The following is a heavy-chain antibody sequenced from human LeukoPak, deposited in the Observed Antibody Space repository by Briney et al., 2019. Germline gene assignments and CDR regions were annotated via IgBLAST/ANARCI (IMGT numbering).Heavy chain of an antibody. CDR3: ARDPYYYDSSGYYFDY. V-gene: IGHV3-48*01. J-gene: IGHJ4*02. CDR2: ISSSSSTI. CDR1: GFTFSSYS. Sequence: GGSLRLSCAASGFTFSSYSMSWVRQAPGKGLEWVSYISSSSSTIYYADSVKGRFTISRDNAKNSLYLQMNSLRAEDTAVYYCARDPYYYDSSGYYFDYWGQGTLVTVSS. D-gene: IGHD3-22*01.